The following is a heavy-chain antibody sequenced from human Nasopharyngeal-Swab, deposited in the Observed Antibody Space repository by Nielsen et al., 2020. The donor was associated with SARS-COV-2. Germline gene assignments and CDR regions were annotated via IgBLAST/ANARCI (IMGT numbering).Heavy chain of an antibody. Sequence: WIRQPPGKGLEWVAFISYDGKNKYYADSVKGRFTIYRDNSKNTLYLQMNSLRAEDTAVYYCARDGTNFGVDEGNYFGYWGQGTLVTVSS. CDR3: ARDGTNFGVDEGNYFGY. J-gene: IGHJ4*02. CDR2: ISYDGKNK. V-gene: IGHV3-30*04. D-gene: IGHD3-3*01.